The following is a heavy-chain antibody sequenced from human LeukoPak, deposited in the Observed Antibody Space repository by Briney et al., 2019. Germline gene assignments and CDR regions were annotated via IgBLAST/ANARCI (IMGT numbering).Heavy chain of an antibody. CDR1: GYRFDSYW. Sequence: GESLKISCKGSGYRFDSYWIAWVRQMPGKGLEYMGIIYPGDSDTRYSPSFQGQVTISADKSISTVYLQWSSLEASDSAMYYCASPPVAGRNYFDSWGQGTLVTVSS. CDR2: IYPGDSDT. J-gene: IGHJ4*02. V-gene: IGHV5-51*01. D-gene: IGHD6-19*01. CDR3: ASPPVAGRNYFDS.